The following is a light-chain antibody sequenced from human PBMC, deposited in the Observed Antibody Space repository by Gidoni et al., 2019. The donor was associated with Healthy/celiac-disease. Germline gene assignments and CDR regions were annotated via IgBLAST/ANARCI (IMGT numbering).Light chain of an antibody. V-gene: IGLV2-23*01. CDR3: CSYAGSSTYV. CDR1: SSDVGTYDL. Sequence: QSALTQPASVSGSPGQSITISCTGTSSDVGTYDLVSWYQQHPGKAPKVMIYEGSKRPSGVSDRFSGSKSGKTAPLTISGLQAEDEADYYCCSYAGSSTYVFGTGTKVTVL. J-gene: IGLJ1*01. CDR2: EGS.